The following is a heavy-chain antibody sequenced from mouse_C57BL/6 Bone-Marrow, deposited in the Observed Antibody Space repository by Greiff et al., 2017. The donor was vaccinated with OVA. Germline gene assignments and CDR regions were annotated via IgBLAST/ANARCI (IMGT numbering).Heavy chain of an antibody. J-gene: IGHJ2*01. D-gene: IGHD2-3*01. CDR1: GYTFTSYW. CDR2: IDPSDSYT. CDR3: ARSRVYAFDY. Sequence: VQLQQPGAELVMPGASVKLSCKASGYTFTSYWMHWVKQGPGQGLEWIGEIDPSDSYTNYNQKFKGKSTLTVDKSSSTAYMQLSSLTSEDSAVYYCARSRVYAFDYWGQGTTLTVSS. V-gene: IGHV1-69*01.